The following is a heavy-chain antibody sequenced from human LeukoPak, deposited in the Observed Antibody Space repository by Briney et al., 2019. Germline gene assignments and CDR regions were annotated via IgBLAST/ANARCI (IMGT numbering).Heavy chain of an antibody. D-gene: IGHD3-10*01. CDR3: ATAIVGFGELPFDY. Sequence: GASVKVSCKVSGYTLTELSMHWVRQAPGKGLEWMGGFDPEDGETIYAQKFQGRVTMTEDTSTDTAYMELSSLRSEDTAVYYCATAIVGFGELPFDYWGQGTLVTVSS. V-gene: IGHV1-24*01. CDR1: GYTLTELS. CDR2: FDPEDGET. J-gene: IGHJ4*02.